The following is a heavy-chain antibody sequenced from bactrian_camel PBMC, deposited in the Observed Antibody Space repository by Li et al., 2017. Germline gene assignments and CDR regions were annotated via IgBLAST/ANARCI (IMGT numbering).Heavy chain of an antibody. CDR3: TKDSTDALWASTH. D-gene: IGHD1*01. V-gene: IGHV3-2*01. Sequence: HVQLVESGGGLVQPGGSLRLSCAASGLVFNDFYPIWVRQSLGKGLEWVSRITLDGTSTVYADPVKGRFTISRDNAKNTLYLHLNSLKTEDTAMYYCTKDSTDALWASTHWGQGTQVTVS. CDR1: GLVFNDFY. CDR2: ITLDGTST. J-gene: IGHJ4*01.